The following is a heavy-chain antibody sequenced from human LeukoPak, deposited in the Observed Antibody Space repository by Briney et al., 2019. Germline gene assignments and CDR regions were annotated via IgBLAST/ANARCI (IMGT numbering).Heavy chain of an antibody. J-gene: IGHJ4*02. CDR2: INSDGSST. Sequence: PGGSLRLSXAASGFTFSSYWMHWVRQAPGKGLVGVSRINSDGSSTSYADSVKGRFTISRDNPKNTLYLQMNSLRAEDMAVYYCATDGAGGSLDYWGQGTLVTVSS. V-gene: IGHV3-74*01. CDR1: GFTFSSYW. D-gene: IGHD1-26*01. CDR3: ATDGAGGSLDY.